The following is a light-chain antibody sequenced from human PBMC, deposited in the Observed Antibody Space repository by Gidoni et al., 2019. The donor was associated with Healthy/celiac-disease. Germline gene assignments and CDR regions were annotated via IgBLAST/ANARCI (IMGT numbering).Light chain of an antibody. CDR2: GPS. V-gene: IGKV3-20*01. J-gene: IGKJ1*01. CDR3: QQYGSSPQT. Sequence: IVFTQSPATLSLSPGEGATLSCRASQSVSSRYLACYQQKPGQAHRLLIYGPSSRAPGIPARFSGSGSGPDFPLTISRLGPKDFAVYSGQQYGSSPQTFXQXTKVEIK. CDR1: QSVSSRY.